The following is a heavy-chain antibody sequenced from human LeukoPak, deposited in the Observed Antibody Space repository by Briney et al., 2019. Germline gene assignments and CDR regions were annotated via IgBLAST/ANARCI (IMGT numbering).Heavy chain of an antibody. CDR3: AKYAPVAQRWELLRSHEYYFDY. CDR1: GFTFSSYA. CDR2: ISGSGGST. Sequence: SGGSLRLSCAASGFTFSSYAMSWVRQAPGKGLEWVSAISGSGGSTYYADSVKGRFTISRDNSKNTLYLQMNSLRAEDTAVYYCAKYAPVAQRWELLRSHEYYFDYWGQGTLVTVSS. J-gene: IGHJ4*02. D-gene: IGHD1-26*01. V-gene: IGHV3-23*01.